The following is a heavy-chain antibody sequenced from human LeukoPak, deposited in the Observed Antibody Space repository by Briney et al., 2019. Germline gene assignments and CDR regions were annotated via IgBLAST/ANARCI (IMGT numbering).Heavy chain of an antibody. V-gene: IGHV1-46*01. CDR1: GYTFTSYY. D-gene: IGHD2-15*01. CDR3: ARVSEIVVVVAAGEYYFDY. J-gene: IGHJ4*02. CDR2: INPSGGST. Sequence: ASVKVSCKASGYTFTSYYMHWVRQAPGQGPEWMGIINPSGGSTSYAQKFQGRVTMTRDTSTSTVYMELSSLRSEDTAVYYCARVSEIVVVVAAGEYYFDYWGQGTLVTVSS.